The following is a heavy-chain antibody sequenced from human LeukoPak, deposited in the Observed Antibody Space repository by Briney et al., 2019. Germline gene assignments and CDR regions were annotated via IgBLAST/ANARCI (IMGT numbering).Heavy chain of an antibody. V-gene: IGHV3-23*01. CDR1: GFTFSGYA. CDR3: AKVARWGSAVTFDAFDI. J-gene: IGHJ3*02. Sequence: PGGSLRLSCAASGFTFSGYAMSWVRQAPGKGLEWVSAISGRSDSTHYADSVKGRFTISRDSSKNTLYLQMNSLRAEDMAVYYCAKVARWGSAVTFDAFDIWGQGTMVTVSS. D-gene: IGHD2-21*01. CDR2: ISGRSDST.